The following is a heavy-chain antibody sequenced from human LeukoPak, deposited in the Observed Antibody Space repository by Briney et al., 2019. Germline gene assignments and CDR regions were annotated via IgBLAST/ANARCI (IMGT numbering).Heavy chain of an antibody. V-gene: IGHV3-49*04. CDR2: IRSKADGGTT. Sequence: PGGSLRLSCTASGFTFGDYAMSWVRQAPGRGLEWVCFIRSKADGGTTEYAASEKGRLPISRDDSKSIAYLQKNSLKTEDTAVYYCSREIATVTTGGVYDFDIWGQGTMVTVSS. D-gene: IGHD4-17*01. CDR3: SREIATVTTGGVYDFDI. CDR1: GFTFGDYA. J-gene: IGHJ3*02.